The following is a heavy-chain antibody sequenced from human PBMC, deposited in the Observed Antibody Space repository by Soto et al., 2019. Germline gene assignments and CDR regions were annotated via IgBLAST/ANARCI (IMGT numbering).Heavy chain of an antibody. D-gene: IGHD3-9*01. J-gene: IGHJ4*02. CDR3: ARVNYDILTGYYKFDY. CDR2: INHSGST. Sequence: SVTLSLPCTVYGGTFGGYCWRWIRQHPGKGLEWIGEINHSGSTNYNPSLKSRVTISVDTSKNQFSLKLSSVTAADTAVYYCARVNYDILTGYYKFDYWGQGTLVTVSS. CDR1: GGTFGGYC. V-gene: IGHV4-34*01.